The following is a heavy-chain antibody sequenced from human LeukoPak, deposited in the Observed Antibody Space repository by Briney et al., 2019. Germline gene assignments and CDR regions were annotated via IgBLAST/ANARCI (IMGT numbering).Heavy chain of an antibody. D-gene: IGHD6-19*01. J-gene: IGHJ4*02. CDR3: ARGASSSDPTLVIAVASFDY. V-gene: IGHV4-34*01. CDR2: INHSGST. Sequence: SETLSLTCAVYGGSFSGYYWSWIRQPPGKGLEWIGEINHSGSTNYDPSLKSRVTISVDTSKSQFSLKLSSVTAADTAVYYCARGASSSDPTLVIAVASFDYWGQGTLVTVSS. CDR1: GGSFSGYY.